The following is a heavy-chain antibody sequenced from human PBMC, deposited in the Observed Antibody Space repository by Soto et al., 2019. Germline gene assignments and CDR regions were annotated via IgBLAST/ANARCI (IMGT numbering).Heavy chain of an antibody. J-gene: IGHJ5*02. V-gene: IGHV4-34*01. CDR1: GGSFSGYY. CDR3: ARGGYDFWSGYYNWFDP. Sequence: PSETLSLTCAVYGGSFSGYYWSWIRQPPGKGLEWIGEINHSGSTNYNPSLKSRVTISVDTSKNQFSLKLSSVTAADTAVYYCARGGYDFWSGYYNWFDPWGQGTLVTVSS. D-gene: IGHD3-3*01. CDR2: INHSGST.